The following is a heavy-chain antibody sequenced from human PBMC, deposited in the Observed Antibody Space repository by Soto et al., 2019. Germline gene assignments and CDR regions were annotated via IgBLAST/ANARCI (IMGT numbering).Heavy chain of an antibody. CDR1: GFTFSSYG. D-gene: IGHD6-13*01. CDR3: VKDGIAISLYVEAPVDVDV. V-gene: IGHV3-30*18. J-gene: IGHJ6*02. CDR2: ISYDARST. Sequence: RGSLRVSCAASGFTFSSYGMHWFRQAPGKGLDAVAVISYDARSTYHPAPVHRRLSISTANSKNTLYLEMHRLRREDTAFYYCVKDGIAISLYVEAPVDVDVCGQGSTVTAAS.